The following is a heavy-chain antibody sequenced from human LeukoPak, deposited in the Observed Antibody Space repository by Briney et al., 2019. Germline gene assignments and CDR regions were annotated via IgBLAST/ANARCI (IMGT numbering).Heavy chain of an antibody. V-gene: IGHV3-66*01. D-gene: IGHD3-22*01. CDR3: ARGYFDSSGEFDY. CDR2: IYSGGST. J-gene: IGHJ4*02. CDR1: GFTFSSYA. Sequence: GGSLRLSCAASGFTFSSYAMSWVRQAPGKGLEWVSIIYSGGSTYYADSVKDRFTISRDNSKNTLYLQMNSLRAEDTAMYYCARGYFDSSGEFDYWGQGTLVTVSS.